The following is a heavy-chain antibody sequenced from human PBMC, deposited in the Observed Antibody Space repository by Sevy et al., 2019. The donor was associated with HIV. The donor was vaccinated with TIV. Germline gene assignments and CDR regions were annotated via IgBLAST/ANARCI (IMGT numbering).Heavy chain of an antibody. J-gene: IGHJ6*02. Sequence: GGSLRLSCAASGFTFSSYGMHWVRQAPGKGLEWVAVIWYDGSNKYYADSVKSRFTISRDNSKNTLYLQMNSLRAEDTAVYYCARDFNTVTTFYGMDVWGQGTTVTVSS. CDR2: IWYDGSNK. V-gene: IGHV3-33*01. D-gene: IGHD4-17*01. CDR3: ARDFNTVTTFYGMDV. CDR1: GFTFSSYG.